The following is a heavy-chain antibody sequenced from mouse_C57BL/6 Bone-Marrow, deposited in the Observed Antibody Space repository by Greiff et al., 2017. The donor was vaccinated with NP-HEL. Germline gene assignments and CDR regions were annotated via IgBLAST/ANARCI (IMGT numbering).Heavy chain of an antibody. V-gene: IGHV1-63*01. Sequence: QVHVKQSGAELVRPGTSVKMSCKASGYTFTNYWIGWAKQRPGHGLEWIGDIYPGGGYTNYNEKFKGKATLTADKSSSTAYMQFSSLTSEDSAIYYCARWEYDHDLFAYWGQGTLVTVSA. J-gene: IGHJ3*01. D-gene: IGHD2-4*01. CDR2: IYPGGGYT. CDR1: GYTFTNYW. CDR3: ARWEYDHDLFAY.